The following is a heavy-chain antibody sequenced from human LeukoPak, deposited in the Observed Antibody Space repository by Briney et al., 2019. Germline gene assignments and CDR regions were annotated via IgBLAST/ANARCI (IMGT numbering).Heavy chain of an antibody. CDR3: ARYYCSSTSCYHGY. D-gene: IGHD2-2*01. CDR1: GGSISSSSYY. CDR2: IYYSGNT. J-gene: IGHJ4*02. V-gene: IGHV4-39*01. Sequence: SETLSLTCTVSGGSISSSSYYWGWIRQPPGKGLEWIGSIYYSGNTYYNPSLKSRVTISVDTSKSQFSLKLSSVSAADTAVYYCARYYCSSTSCYHGYWGQGTLVTVSS.